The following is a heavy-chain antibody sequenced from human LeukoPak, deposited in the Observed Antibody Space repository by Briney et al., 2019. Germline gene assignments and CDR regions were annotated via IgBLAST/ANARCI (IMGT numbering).Heavy chain of an antibody. CDR1: GFTFSSYA. V-gene: IGHV3-30*04. D-gene: IGHD5-24*01. CDR3: ARVSHEMEFDY. J-gene: IGHJ4*02. CDR2: ISYDGSNK. Sequence: PGGSLRLSCAASGFTFSSYAMHWVRQAPGKGLEWVAVISYDGSNKYYADSVKGRFTISRDNSKNTLYLQMNSLRAEDTAVYYCARVSHEMEFDYWGQGTLVTVSS.